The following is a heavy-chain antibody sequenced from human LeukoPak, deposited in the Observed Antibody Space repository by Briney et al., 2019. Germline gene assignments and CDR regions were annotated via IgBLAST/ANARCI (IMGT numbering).Heavy chain of an antibody. D-gene: IGHD3-22*01. CDR3: ATLRGYDSSGYSD. CDR1: GFTFSSNT. J-gene: IGHJ4*02. CDR2: ISSSSSYI. V-gene: IGHV3-21*01. Sequence: GGSLRLSCAASGFTFSSNTMNWVRQAPGKGLEWVSSISSSSSYIYHADSVKGRFTISRDNAKKSLYLQMNSLRAEDTAVYYCATLRGYDSSGYSDWGQGTLVTVSS.